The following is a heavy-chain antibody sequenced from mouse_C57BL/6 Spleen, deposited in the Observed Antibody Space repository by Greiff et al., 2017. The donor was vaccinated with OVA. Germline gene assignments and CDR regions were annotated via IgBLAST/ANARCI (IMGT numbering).Heavy chain of an antibody. Sequence: DVKLQESGAELVRPGASVKLSCTASGFNIKDDYMHWVKQRPEQGLEWIGWIDPENGDTEYASKFQGKAIITADTSSNTAYLQLSSLTSEDTAVYYCTTPTVVAAEAMDYWGQGTSVTVSS. V-gene: IGHV14-4*01. J-gene: IGHJ4*01. CDR3: TTPTVVAAEAMDY. CDR1: GFNIKDDY. CDR2: IDPENGDT. D-gene: IGHD1-1*01.